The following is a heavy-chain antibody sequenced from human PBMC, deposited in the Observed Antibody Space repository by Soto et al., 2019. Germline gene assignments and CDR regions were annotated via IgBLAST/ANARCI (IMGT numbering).Heavy chain of an antibody. CDR2: INHSGST. Sequence: SETLSLTCAVYGGSFSGYYWSWIRQPPGKGLEWIGEINHSGSTNYNPSLKSRVTISVDTSKNQFSLKLSSVTAADTAVYYCARGAEVSYYYYMDVWGKGTTVTVSS. CDR3: ARGAEVSYYYYMDV. J-gene: IGHJ6*03. V-gene: IGHV4-34*01. CDR1: GGSFSGYY.